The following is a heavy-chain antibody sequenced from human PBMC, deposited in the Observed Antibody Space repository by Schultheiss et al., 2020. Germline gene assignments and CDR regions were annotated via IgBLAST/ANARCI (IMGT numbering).Heavy chain of an antibody. CDR2: VSDSGQAI. D-gene: IGHD2-21*01. Sequence: GGSLRLSCGSSAFILSRTYMGWIRQAPGKGREWISYVSDSGQAIFYADSVRGRFTISRDNAKNVLYLQMDSLRAEDTAIYYCVRVLDPMTRRIASWGQGNLGTVSS. CDR3: VRVLDPMTRRIAS. V-gene: IGHV3-11*01. J-gene: IGHJ5*02. CDR1: AFILSRTY.